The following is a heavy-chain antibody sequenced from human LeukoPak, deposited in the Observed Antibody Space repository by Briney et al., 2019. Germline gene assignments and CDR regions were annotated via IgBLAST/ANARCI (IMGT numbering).Heavy chain of an antibody. Sequence: SQTLSLTCAISGDSVPSNSAAWHWIRQSPSRGLEWLGRTYCRSKWYNDYAVSVKSRITINPDTSRNHFSLQLNSVTPEDTAVYFCARGRSAAFDIWGQGTVVTVSS. J-gene: IGHJ3*02. CDR3: ARGRSAAFDI. V-gene: IGHV6-1*01. D-gene: IGHD3-10*01. CDR2: TYCRSKWYN. CDR1: GDSVPSNSAA.